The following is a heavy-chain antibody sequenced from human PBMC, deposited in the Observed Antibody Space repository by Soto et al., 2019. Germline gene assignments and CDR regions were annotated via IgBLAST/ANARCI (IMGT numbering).Heavy chain of an antibody. CDR2: INHSGST. D-gene: IGHD3-10*01. V-gene: IGHV4-34*01. J-gene: IGHJ6*02. Sequence: SETLSLTCAVYGGSFSGYYWSWIRQPPGKGLEWIGEINHSGSTNYNPSLKSRVTISVDTSRNQFSLKLSSVTAADTAVYYCARGKNYYGSGSYYNVPHYYYYYGMDVWGQGTTVTVSS. CDR3: ARGKNYYGSGSYYNVPHYYYYYGMDV. CDR1: GGSFSGYY.